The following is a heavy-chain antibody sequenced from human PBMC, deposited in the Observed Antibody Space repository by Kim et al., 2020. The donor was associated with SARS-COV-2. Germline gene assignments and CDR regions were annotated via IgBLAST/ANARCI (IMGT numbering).Heavy chain of an antibody. CDR3: ARGAMVRGVIPGGMDV. CDR2: IYYSGST. Sequence: SETLSLTCTVSGGSISSYYWSWIRQPPGKGLEWIGYIYYSGSTNYNPSLKSRVTISVDTSKNQFSLKLSSVTAADTAVYYCARGAMVRGVIPGGMDVWGQGTTVTVSS. J-gene: IGHJ6*02. CDR1: GGSISSYY. V-gene: IGHV4-59*01. D-gene: IGHD3-10*01.